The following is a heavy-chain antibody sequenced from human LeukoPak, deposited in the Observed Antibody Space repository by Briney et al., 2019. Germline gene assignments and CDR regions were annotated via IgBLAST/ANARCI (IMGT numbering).Heavy chain of an antibody. V-gene: IGHV3-30-3*01. Sequence: GGSLRLPCAASGFTFSSYAMHWVRQAPGKGLEWVAVISYDGSNKYYADSVKGRFTISRDNSKNTLYLQMNSQRAEDTAVYYCAIEFNWGQGTLVTVSS. CDR3: AIEFN. CDR1: GFTFSSYA. CDR2: ISYDGSNK. D-gene: IGHD3-10*01. J-gene: IGHJ4*02.